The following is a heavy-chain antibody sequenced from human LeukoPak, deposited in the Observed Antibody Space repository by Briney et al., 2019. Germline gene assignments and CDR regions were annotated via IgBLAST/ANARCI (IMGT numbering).Heavy chain of an antibody. Sequence: GASVKVSCKASGYAFTGYYMHWVRQAPGQGLEWMGGIIPIFGTANYAQKFQGRVTITADKSTSTAYMELSSLRSEDTAVYYCARVYYYDSSGYHKFLSPYYMDVWGKGTTVTISS. CDR1: GYAFTGYY. CDR3: ARVYYYDSSGYHKFLSPYYMDV. J-gene: IGHJ6*03. D-gene: IGHD3-22*01. CDR2: IIPIFGTA. V-gene: IGHV1-69*06.